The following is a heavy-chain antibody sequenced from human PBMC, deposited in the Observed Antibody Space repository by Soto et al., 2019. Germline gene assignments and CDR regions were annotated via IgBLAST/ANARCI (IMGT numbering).Heavy chain of an antibody. CDR1: GFTFSSYG. D-gene: IGHD6-19*01. V-gene: IGHV3-33*01. Sequence: QVQLVESGGGVVQPGRSLRLSCAASGFTFSSYGMHWVRQAPGKGLEWVAVIWYDGSNKYYADSVKGRFTISRDNSKNTLYLQMNSLRAEDTAVYYCARDVFLGRAGRSPYNWFDPWGQGTLVTVSS. J-gene: IGHJ5*02. CDR3: ARDVFLGRAGRSPYNWFDP. CDR2: IWYDGSNK.